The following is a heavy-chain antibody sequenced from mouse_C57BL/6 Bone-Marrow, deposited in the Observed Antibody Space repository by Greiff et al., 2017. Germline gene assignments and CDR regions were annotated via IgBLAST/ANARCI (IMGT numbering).Heavy chain of an antibody. V-gene: IGHV1-81*01. Sequence: QVQLQQSGAELARPGASVKLSCTASGYTFKSYYMNWVKQRPEQGLEWIGGIDPRNGNTEYTAKFKGKATMTADTSSNTAYMQLSSLTSEDSAVYFCTRADCSLFGYWGRGPGLTVSA. CDR1: GYTFKSYY. CDR2: IDPRNGNT. CDR3: TRADCSLFGY. J-gene: IGHJ2*03.